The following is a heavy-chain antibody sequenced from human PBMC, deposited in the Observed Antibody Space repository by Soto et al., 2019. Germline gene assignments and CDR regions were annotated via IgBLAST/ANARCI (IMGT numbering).Heavy chain of an antibody. Sequence: QVQLVQSGSESMQPGASVKVSCEGSGYSFTRHSINWVRQAPGQGLEWMGWINPNTGNPTYAQGFTGRFVFSVDTSVSTAYLQISSLKADDSAVYYCAGDRASGSFDYWGQGTLVTVSS. V-gene: IGHV7-4-1*01. CDR1: GYSFTRHS. CDR2: INPNTGNP. D-gene: IGHD1-26*01. J-gene: IGHJ4*02. CDR3: AGDRASGSFDY.